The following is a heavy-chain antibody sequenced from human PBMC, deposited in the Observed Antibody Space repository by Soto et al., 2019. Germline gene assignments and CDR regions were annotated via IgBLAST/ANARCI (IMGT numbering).Heavy chain of an antibody. J-gene: IGHJ4*02. Sequence: QLVETGGGLIQPGTSLTLSCAASGFSVSRNYMTWVRQAPGKGLECVSFVYSGGATFYADSVKGRFILSRDDSQNTMYLQMNNLRAEDTAVYYCARVPGRLWGRGTLVTVDS. CDR1: GFSVSRNY. V-gene: IGHV3-53*02. D-gene: IGHD3-10*01. CDR2: VYSGGAT. CDR3: ARVPGRL.